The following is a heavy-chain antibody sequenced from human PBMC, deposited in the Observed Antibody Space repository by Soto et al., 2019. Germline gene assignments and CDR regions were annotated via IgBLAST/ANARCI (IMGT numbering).Heavy chain of an antibody. Sequence: QVQLQESGPGLVKPSGTLSLTCEVSGGSISSNYWWSWVRQPPGKGLEWIGEMYHSGSTNYNPSLKSRVIISVDKSNTQFFLDLTFVTAADTAVYYCSRLHSITFGGHVYRPCDICGQGTMVTVSS. V-gene: IGHV4-4*02. CDR3: SRLHSITFGGHVYRPCDI. J-gene: IGHJ3*02. CDR2: MYHSGST. CDR1: GGSISSNYW. D-gene: IGHD3-16*01.